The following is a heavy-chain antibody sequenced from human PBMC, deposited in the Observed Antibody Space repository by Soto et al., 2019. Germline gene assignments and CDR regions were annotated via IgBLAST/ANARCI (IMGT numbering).Heavy chain of an antibody. D-gene: IGHD1-7*01. Sequence: QVQLVESGGGVVQPGRSLRLSCAASGFTFSAYGMHWVRQAPGEGLEWVAVIWYDGGSEYYADSVEGRFTISRDNAKNTVYLHMDTLRGDDTAVYYCARAHGPSLGSCLELWGQGTLVTVSS. CDR3: ARAHGPSLGSCLEL. CDR1: GFTFSAYG. J-gene: IGHJ4*02. CDR2: IWYDGGSE. V-gene: IGHV3-33*01.